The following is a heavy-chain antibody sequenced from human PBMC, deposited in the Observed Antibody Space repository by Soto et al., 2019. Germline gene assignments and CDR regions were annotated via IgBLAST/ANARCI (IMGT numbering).Heavy chain of an antibody. CDR1: GFTFTSNY. V-gene: IGHV1-46*01. D-gene: IGHD6-19*01. CDR2: INPSGGST. J-gene: IGHJ6*02. Sequence: ASVKVSCKASGFTFTSNYMHWVRQAPGQGLEWMGIINPSGGSTYYAQKFQGRVPMTRDTSTSTVYMELSSLRSEDTAVYYCARDRGTVTGILSYYGMDVWGQGTTVTVSS. CDR3: ARDRGTVTGILSYYGMDV.